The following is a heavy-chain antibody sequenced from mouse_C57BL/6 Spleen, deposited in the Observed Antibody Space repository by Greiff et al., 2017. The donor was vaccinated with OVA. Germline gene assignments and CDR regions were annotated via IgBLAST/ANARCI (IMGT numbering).Heavy chain of an antibody. V-gene: IGHV1-69*01. J-gene: IGHJ2*01. CDR1: GYPFTSYW. CDR3: ARFGGSSTVTY. CDR2: IDPSDSYT. D-gene: IGHD2-1*01. Sequence: QVQLQQPGAELVMPGASVKLSCKASGYPFTSYWMHWVKQRPGQGLEWIGEIDPSDSYTNYNQKFKGKSTLTVDKSSSTAYMQLSSLTSEDSAVYYCARFGGSSTVTYWGQGTTLTVSS.